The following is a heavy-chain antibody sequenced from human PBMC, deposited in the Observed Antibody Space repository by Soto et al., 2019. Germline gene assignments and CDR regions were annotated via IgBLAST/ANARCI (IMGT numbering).Heavy chain of an antibody. V-gene: IGHV1-69*01. J-gene: IGHJ6*02. Sequence: QVQVVQSGVEVRRPGSSVKVSRKASGDTFKNYVISWVRQAPGQGLEWMGGIIPLFGTTDFAQRFQGRLTITTDESTTTAYMELSRLRSEDTATYYCAAELGFGKLSVVWGQGTTVIVSS. D-gene: IGHD3-10*01. CDR3: AAELGFGKLSVV. CDR1: GDTFKNYV. CDR2: IIPLFGTT.